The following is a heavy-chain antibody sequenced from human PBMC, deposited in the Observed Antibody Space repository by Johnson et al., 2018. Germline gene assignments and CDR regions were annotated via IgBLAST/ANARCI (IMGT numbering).Heavy chain of an antibody. D-gene: IGHD1-26*01. Sequence: VQLVESGGGLVQPGRSLRLSCTASGFTFGDYAMSWFRQAPGKGLEWVGFIRSKAYGGTTEYAASVKGRFTISRDDSKSIAYLKMNSLKTEDTAVYYCTRPRRGSYPGGAFDIWGQGTMVTVSS. CDR2: IRSKAYGGTT. J-gene: IGHJ3*02. V-gene: IGHV3-49*03. CDR1: GFTFGDYA. CDR3: TRPRRGSYPGGAFDI.